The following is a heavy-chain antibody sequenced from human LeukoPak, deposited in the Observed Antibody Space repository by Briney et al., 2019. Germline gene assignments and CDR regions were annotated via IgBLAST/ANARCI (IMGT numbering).Heavy chain of an antibody. CDR3: ARGTDTSYYYASGSYSHFDY. CDR1: GYTFTGYY. V-gene: IGHV1-2*02. CDR2: INPNSGGT. J-gene: IGHJ4*02. Sequence: GASVKVSCKASGYTFTGYYMHWVRQAPGQGLEWMGWINPNSGGTNYAQKFQGRVTMTRDTSISTAYMELSRLRSDDTAVYYCARGTDTSYYYASGSYSHFDYWGQGTLVTVSS. D-gene: IGHD3-10*01.